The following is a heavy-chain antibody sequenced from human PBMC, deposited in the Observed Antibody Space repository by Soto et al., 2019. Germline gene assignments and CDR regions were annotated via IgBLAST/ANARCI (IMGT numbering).Heavy chain of an antibody. J-gene: IGHJ6*02. CDR2: TYYRSKWYN. V-gene: IGHV6-1*01. CDR1: GDSVSSNSAA. CDR3: ARVLSIAVAGNAVDYYYGMDV. D-gene: IGHD6-19*01. Sequence: SQTLSLTCAISGDSVSSNSAAWNWIRQSPSRGLEWLGRTYYRSKWYNDYAVSVKSRITINPDTSKNQFSLQLNSVTPEDTAVYYCARVLSIAVAGNAVDYYYGMDVWGQGTTVTVSS.